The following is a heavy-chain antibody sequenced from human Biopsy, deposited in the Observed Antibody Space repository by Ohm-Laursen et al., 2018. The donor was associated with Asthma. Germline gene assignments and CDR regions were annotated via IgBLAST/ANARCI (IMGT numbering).Heavy chain of an antibody. Sequence: GSSVKVSCKASGYNFISFAIHWVRRAPGQTLEWMGWINAGNGNTKYSQKFQGRVTITRDTSASTAYMELSSLRSEDTAVYYCARTYYDVLTGQVKDAFDIWGQGTMVTVSS. CDR3: ARTYYDVLTGQVKDAFDI. CDR2: INAGNGNT. D-gene: IGHD3-9*01. J-gene: IGHJ3*02. CDR1: GYNFISFA. V-gene: IGHV1-3*01.